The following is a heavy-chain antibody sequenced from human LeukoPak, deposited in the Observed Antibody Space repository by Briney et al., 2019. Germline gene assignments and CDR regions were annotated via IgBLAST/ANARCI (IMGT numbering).Heavy chain of an antibody. CDR3: ARDGWFGDYNWFDP. CDR1: GFTFSSYS. Sequence: GGSLRPSCAASGFTFSSYSMNWVRQAPGKGLEWVSYISSASNTIYYADSVKGRFTISRDNAKNSLYLQMNSLRAEDTAMYYCARDGWFGDYNWFDPWGQGTLVTVSS. D-gene: IGHD3-10*01. CDR2: ISSASNTI. J-gene: IGHJ5*02. V-gene: IGHV3-48*01.